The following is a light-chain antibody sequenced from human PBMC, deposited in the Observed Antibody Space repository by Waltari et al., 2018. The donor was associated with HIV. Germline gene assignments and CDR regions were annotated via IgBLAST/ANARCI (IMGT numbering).Light chain of an antibody. Sequence: QSVLTQPPSASGTPGQRVTIRCSGSSPYLGSNYVYWYQQRPGTAPKLLIYRNNQRPSGVPDRFSGSKSGTSASLAISGLRSEDEADYYCATWDDSLSVVVFGGGTKLTVL. CDR1: SPYLGSNY. CDR3: ATWDDSLSVVV. CDR2: RNN. J-gene: IGLJ2*01. V-gene: IGLV1-47*01.